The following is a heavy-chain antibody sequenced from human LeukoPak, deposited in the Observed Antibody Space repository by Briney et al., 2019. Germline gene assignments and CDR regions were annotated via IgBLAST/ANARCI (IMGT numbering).Heavy chain of an antibody. V-gene: IGHV4-30-2*05. D-gene: IGHD4-17*01. J-gene: IGHJ5*02. Sequence: SETLSLTCTVSGGSISSGGYYWSWIRQPPGKGLEWIGYIYHSGSTYYNPSLKSRVTISVDTSKNQFSLKLSSVTAADTAVYYCARDRALATVTGDWFDPWGQGTLVTVSS. CDR3: ARDRALATVTGDWFDP. CDR1: GGSISSGGYY. CDR2: IYHSGST.